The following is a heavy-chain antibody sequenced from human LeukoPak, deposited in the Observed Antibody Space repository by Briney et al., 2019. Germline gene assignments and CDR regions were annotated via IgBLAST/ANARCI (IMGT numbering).Heavy chain of an antibody. D-gene: IGHD1-26*01. CDR3: ARRRGATMDAFDI. J-gene: IGHJ3*02. V-gene: IGHV4-61*01. Sequence: PSETLSLTCTVSGGSIRSSYYYWSWIRQPPGKGLEWIGYIYYSGSTNYNPSLKSRVTISVDTSKNQFSLKLSSVTAADTAVYYCARRRGATMDAFDIWGQGTMVTVSS. CDR2: IYYSGST. CDR1: GGSIRSSYYY.